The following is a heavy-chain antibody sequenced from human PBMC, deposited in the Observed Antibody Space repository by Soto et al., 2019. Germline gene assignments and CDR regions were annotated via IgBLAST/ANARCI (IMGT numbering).Heavy chain of an antibody. J-gene: IGHJ4*02. Sequence: PSETLSLTCTVSGGSVSSGSYYWSWIRQPPGKGLEWIGYIYYSGSTNYNPSLKSRVTISVDTSKNQFSLKLSSVTAADTAVYYCASTTPRGYSGYGDFDYWAQRTPVTVSS. CDR1: GGSVSSGSYY. CDR3: ASTTPRGYSGYGDFDY. D-gene: IGHD5-12*01. CDR2: IYYSGST. V-gene: IGHV4-61*01.